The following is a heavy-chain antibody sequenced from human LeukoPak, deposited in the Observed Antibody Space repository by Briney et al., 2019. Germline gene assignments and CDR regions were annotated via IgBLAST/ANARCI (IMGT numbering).Heavy chain of an antibody. CDR2: IYYSGST. CDR3: ARVSSYDILTGYSYDAFDI. CDR1: GGSISSYY. Sequence: KSSETLSLTCTVSGGSISSYYWSWIRQPPGKGLEWIGYIYYSGSTNYNPSLKSRVTISVDTSKNQFSLKLSCVTAADTAVYYCARVSSYDILTGYSYDAFDIWGQGTMVTVSS. D-gene: IGHD3-9*01. J-gene: IGHJ3*02. V-gene: IGHV4-59*01.